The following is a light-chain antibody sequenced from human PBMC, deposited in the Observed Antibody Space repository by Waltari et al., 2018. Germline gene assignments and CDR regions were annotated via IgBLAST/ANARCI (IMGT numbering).Light chain of an antibody. J-gene: IGLJ3*02. CDR2: TNT. CDR3: ATWSDSLNGVV. CDR1: TSNIRSET. V-gene: IGLV1-44*01. Sequence: QSVLTQPPSASGTPGQRVTISCSSSTSNIRSETINWYQQLPGTAPKLLIHTNTQRPSGVPDRFSGSTSGSSASLAISGLQSEDEADYVCATWSDSLNGVVFGGGTKLTVL.